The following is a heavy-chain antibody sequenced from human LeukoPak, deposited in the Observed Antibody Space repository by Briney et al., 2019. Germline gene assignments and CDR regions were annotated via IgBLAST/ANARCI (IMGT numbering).Heavy chain of an antibody. J-gene: IGHJ4*02. CDR1: GFTFSSYA. Sequence: GGSLRLSCAASGFTFSSYAMHWVRQAPGKGLEWVAVISYDGSNKYYADSVKGRFTISRDNSKNTLYLQMNSLRAEDTAVYYCAGDYGDSPRFDYWGQGTLVTVSS. D-gene: IGHD4-17*01. V-gene: IGHV3-30*04. CDR3: AGDYGDSPRFDY. CDR2: ISYDGSNK.